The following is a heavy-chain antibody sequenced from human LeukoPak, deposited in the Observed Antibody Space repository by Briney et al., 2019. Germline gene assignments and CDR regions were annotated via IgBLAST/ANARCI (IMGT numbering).Heavy chain of an antibody. D-gene: IGHD3-22*01. CDR3: ARGSGYYYYYFDY. V-gene: IGHV4-34*01. J-gene: IGHJ4*02. Sequence: PSETLSLTCAVYGGSFSGYYWSWIRQPPGKGLEWIGEINHSGSTNYNPSLKSRITISVDTSKNQFSLKLSSVTAADTAVYYCARGSGYYYYYFDYWGQGTLVTVSS. CDR1: GGSFSGYY. CDR2: INHSGST.